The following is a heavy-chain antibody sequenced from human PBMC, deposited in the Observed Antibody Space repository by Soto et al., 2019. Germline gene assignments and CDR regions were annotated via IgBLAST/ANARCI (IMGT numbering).Heavy chain of an antibody. CDR1: GFTFTSSA. CDR2: IVVGSGNT. CDR3: AAVDYYDSRASDG. Sequence: SVKVSCKASGFTFTSSAVQWVRQARGQRLEWIGWIVVGSGNTNYAQKFQERVTITRDMSTSTAYMELSSLRSEDTAVYYCAAVDYYDSRASDGWGQGTLVTVSS. J-gene: IGHJ4*02. D-gene: IGHD3-22*01. V-gene: IGHV1-58*01.